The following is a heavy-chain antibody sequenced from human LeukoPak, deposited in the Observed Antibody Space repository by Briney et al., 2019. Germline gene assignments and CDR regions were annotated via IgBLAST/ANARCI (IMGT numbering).Heavy chain of an antibody. J-gene: IGHJ3*02. Sequence: SQTLSLTCTVSGGSISSGSYYWSWIRQPAGKGLEWIGRIYTSGSTNYNPSLKSRVTISVDTSKNQFSLKLSSVTAADTAVYYCARGVWIVVVTAISDAFDIWGQGTMVTVSS. CDR2: IYTSGST. D-gene: IGHD2-21*02. V-gene: IGHV4-61*02. CDR1: GGSISSGSYY. CDR3: ARGVWIVVVTAISDAFDI.